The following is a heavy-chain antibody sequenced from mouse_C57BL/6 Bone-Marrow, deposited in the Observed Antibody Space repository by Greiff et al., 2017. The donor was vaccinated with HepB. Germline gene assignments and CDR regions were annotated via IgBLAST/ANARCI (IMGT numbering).Heavy chain of an antibody. Sequence: VQLQQPGAELVKPGASVKLSCKASGYTFTSYWMQWVKQRPGQGLEWIGEIDPSDSYTNYNQKFKGKATLTVDTSSSTAYMQLSSLTSEDSAVYYCARASYKGCAYWGQGTLVTVSA. D-gene: IGHD1-3*01. CDR1: GYTFTSYW. J-gene: IGHJ3*01. V-gene: IGHV1-50*01. CDR2: IDPSDSYT. CDR3: ARASYKGCAY.